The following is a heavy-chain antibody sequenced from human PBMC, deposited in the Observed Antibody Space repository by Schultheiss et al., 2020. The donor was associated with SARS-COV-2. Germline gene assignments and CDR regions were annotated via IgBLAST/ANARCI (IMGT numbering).Heavy chain of an antibody. CDR2: ISTSGSYT. D-gene: IGHD3-22*01. CDR1: GFTFSSYS. V-gene: IGHV3-21*05. CDR3: AREGSSGGYVAFDI. Sequence: GESLKISCAASGFTFSSYSMNWVRQAPGKGLEWVSYISTSGSYTNYADSMKGRFTISRDNTKNSLYLQMNSLRAEDTAVYYCAREGSSGGYVAFDIWGQGSMVTVSS. J-gene: IGHJ3*02.